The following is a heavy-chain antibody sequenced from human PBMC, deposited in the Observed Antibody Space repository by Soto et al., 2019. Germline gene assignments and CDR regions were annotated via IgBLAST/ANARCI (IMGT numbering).Heavy chain of an antibody. CDR2: ISGSGGST. J-gene: IGHJ4*02. V-gene: IGHV3-23*01. CDR3: AKAWWYYHDSSGYHPFDY. CDR1: GFTFSSYA. Sequence: GGSLRLSCAASGFTFSSYAMSWVRQAPGKGLEWVSAISGSGGSTYYADSVKGRFTISRDNSKNTLYLQMNSLRAEDTAVYYCAKAWWYYHDSSGYHPFDYWGQGTLVTVSS. D-gene: IGHD3-22*01.